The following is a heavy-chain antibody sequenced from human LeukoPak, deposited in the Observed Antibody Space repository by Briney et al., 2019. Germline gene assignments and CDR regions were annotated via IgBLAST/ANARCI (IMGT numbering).Heavy chain of an antibody. CDR2: ISSSGSTI. D-gene: IGHD4-17*01. CDR3: AGEDYGDYGGPWYYYYGMDV. V-gene: IGHV3-48*04. CDR1: GFTFSSYG. J-gene: IGHJ6*02. Sequence: GGSLRLSCAASGFTFSSYGMHWVRQAPGKGLEWVSYISSSGSTIYYADSVKGRFTISRDNAKNPLYLQMNSLRAEDTAVYYCAGEDYGDYGGPWYYYYGMDVWGQGTTVTVSS.